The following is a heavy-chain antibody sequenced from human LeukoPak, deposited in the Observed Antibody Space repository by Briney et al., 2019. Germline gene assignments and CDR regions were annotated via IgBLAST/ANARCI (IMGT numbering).Heavy chain of an antibody. CDR1: GFTFSDYY. CDR2: ISSSAGYT. CDR3: AKDRPHPSVEPTNFDY. D-gene: IGHD5/OR15-5a*01. Sequence: GGSLRLSCAASGFTFSDYYMSWIRQAPGKGLEWVSFISSSAGYTNYADSVKGRFTISRDNAKNSLYLQMNSLRAEDTAVYYCAKDRPHPSVEPTNFDYWGQGTLVTVSS. V-gene: IGHV3-11*06. J-gene: IGHJ4*02.